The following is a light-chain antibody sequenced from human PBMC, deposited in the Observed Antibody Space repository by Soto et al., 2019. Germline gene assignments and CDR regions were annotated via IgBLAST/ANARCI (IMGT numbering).Light chain of an antibody. Sequence: QSALTQVASVSASPGQSITISCTGTSSDVGGHNYVSWYQQHPGNAPKLMIYNVDYRPSGISNRFSGSKSGNTASLTISGLQAYDEAYYYCSSYADSSTVVFGGGTKVTVL. J-gene: IGLJ2*01. CDR3: SSYADSSTVV. CDR2: NVD. CDR1: SSDVGGHNY. V-gene: IGLV2-14*03.